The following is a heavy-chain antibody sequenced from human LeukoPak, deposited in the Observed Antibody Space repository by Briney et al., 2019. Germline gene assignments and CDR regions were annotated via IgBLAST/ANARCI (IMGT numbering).Heavy chain of an antibody. D-gene: IGHD6-19*01. Sequence: ASVKVSCKASGYTFTIYAMHWVRQAPGQRLEWMGWINAGNGNTKYSQKFQGRVTITRDTSASTAYMELSSLRSEDTAVYYCARDGYSSGWRPLDYWGQGTLVTVSS. J-gene: IGHJ4*02. CDR3: ARDGYSSGWRPLDY. V-gene: IGHV1-3*01. CDR1: GYTFTIYA. CDR2: INAGNGNT.